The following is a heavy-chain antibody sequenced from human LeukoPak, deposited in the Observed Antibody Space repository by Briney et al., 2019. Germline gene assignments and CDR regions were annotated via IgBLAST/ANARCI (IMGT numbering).Heavy chain of an antibody. CDR2: ISWNSGSI. Sequence: SGGSLRLSCAASGFTFDDYAMHWVRHAPGKGLEWVSGISWNSGSIYYADSVKGRFTISRDNAKNSLYLQMNSLRAEDTALYYCAKGLYYYGSGSYSPHYYYYGMDVWGQGTTVTVSS. CDR3: AKGLYYYGSGSYSPHYYYYGMDV. D-gene: IGHD3-10*01. V-gene: IGHV3-9*01. CDR1: GFTFDDYA. J-gene: IGHJ6*02.